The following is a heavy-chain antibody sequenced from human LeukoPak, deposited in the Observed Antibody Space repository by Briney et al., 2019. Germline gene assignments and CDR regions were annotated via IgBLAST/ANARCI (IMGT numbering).Heavy chain of an antibody. CDR1: GGSFSGYY. D-gene: IGHD3-10*01. CDR3: ARGLYGSGSLNWFDP. CDR2: INHSGST. Sequence: SETLSLTCAVYGGSFSGYYWSWIRQPPGKGLEWIGEINHSGSTNYNPSLKSRVTISVDTSKNQFSLKLSSVTAADTAVYYCARGLYGSGSLNWFDPWGQGTLVTVSS. V-gene: IGHV4-34*01. J-gene: IGHJ5*02.